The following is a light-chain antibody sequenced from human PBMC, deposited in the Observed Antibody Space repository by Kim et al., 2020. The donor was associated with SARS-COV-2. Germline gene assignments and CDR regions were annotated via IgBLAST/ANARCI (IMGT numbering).Light chain of an antibody. CDR2: RNN. J-gene: IGLJ1*01. V-gene: IGLV10-54*04. CDR1: SNDVGNQG. Sequence: RQTATLTCTGNSNDVGNQGAAWLQQHQGHPPKLLSYRNNNRPSGISDRFSASRSGNTASLTITGLQPEDEADYYCTAWDSSLSAYVFGTGTKVTVL. CDR3: TAWDSSLSAYV.